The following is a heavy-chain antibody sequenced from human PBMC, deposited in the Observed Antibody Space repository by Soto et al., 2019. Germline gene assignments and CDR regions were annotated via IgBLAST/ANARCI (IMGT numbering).Heavy chain of an antibody. CDR2: IWYDGSNK. Sequence: QVQLVESGGGVVEPGRSLRLSCAASGFTFSSYGMHWVRQAPGKGLEWVAVIWYDGSNKYYADSVKGRFTISRDNSKNTLYLQINSLRAEDTAVSYCARCRYSSSWYLGYWGQGTLVTVSS. CDR1: GFTFSSYG. D-gene: IGHD6-13*01. CDR3: ARCRYSSSWYLGY. V-gene: IGHV3-33*01. J-gene: IGHJ4*02.